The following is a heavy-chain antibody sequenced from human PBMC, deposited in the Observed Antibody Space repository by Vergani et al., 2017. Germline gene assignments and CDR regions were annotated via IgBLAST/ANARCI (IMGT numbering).Heavy chain of an antibody. J-gene: IGHJ3*02. CDR1: GYRFTSYW. CDR2: IYPGDSDT. V-gene: IGHV5-51*01. CDR3: ARQRPRGPTRGAFDI. Sequence: EVQLVQSGAEVKKPGESLKISCKGSGYRFTSYWIGWVRQMPGKGLEWRGIIYPGDSDTRYSPSFQGQVTISADQSISTDYLQWSSLKAPDTAMYYCARQRPRGPTRGAFDIWGQGTMVTVSS.